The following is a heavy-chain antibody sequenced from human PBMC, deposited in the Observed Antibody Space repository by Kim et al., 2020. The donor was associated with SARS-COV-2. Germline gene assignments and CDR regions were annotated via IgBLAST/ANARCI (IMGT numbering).Heavy chain of an antibody. V-gene: IGHV3-48*02. CDR2: MSSTGLAL. Sequence: GGSLRLSCVGSGFTFTIYGMNWVRQAPGKGPEWISHMSSTGLALHHADSVKGRFTMFRDTVKNSVLLQTNSLRDEDTAIYYCTTDSHGLLVFESWGRGT. J-gene: IGHJ4*02. D-gene: IGHD2-8*01. CDR3: TTDSHGLLVFES. CDR1: GFTFTIYG.